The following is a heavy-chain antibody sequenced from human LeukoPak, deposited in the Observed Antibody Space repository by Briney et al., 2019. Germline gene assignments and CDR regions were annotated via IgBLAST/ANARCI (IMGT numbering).Heavy chain of an antibody. CDR3: ARALSYFDY. CDR1: GGSISSSSYY. D-gene: IGHD2/OR15-2a*01. V-gene: IGHV4-39*02. J-gene: IGHJ4*02. Sequence: SETLSLTCTVSGGSISSSSYYWGWIRQPPGKGLEWIGNIYYSGSTYYNPSLKSRVTISVGTSNNQFSLKLSSVTAADTAVYYCARALSYFDYWGQGTLVTVSS. CDR2: IYYSGST.